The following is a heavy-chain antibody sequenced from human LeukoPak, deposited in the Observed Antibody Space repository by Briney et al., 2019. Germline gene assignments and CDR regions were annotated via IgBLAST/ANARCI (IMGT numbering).Heavy chain of an antibody. J-gene: IGHJ6*03. CDR1: GGSISSYY. CDR2: IYYSGST. Sequence: SETLSLTCTVSGGSISSYYWSRIRQPPGKGLEWIGYIYYSGSTNYNPSLKSRVTISVDTSKNQFSLKLSSVTAADTAVYYCARGGYRYYYYMDVWGKGTTVTVSS. V-gene: IGHV4-59*01. CDR3: ARGGYRYYYYMDV. D-gene: IGHD1-1*01.